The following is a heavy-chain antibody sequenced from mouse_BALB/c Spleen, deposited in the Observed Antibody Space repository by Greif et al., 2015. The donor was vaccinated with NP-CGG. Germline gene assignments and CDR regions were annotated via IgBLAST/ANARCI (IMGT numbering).Heavy chain of an antibody. CDR2: ISSGSSTI. J-gene: IGHJ3*01. Sequence: EVKLMESGGGLVQPGGSRKLSCAASGFTFSSFGMHWVRQAPEKGLEWVAYISSGSSTIYYADTVKGRFTISRDNPKNTLFLQMTSLRSEDTAMYYCARDYWFAYWGQGTLVTVSA. V-gene: IGHV5-17*02. CDR3: ARDYWFAY. CDR1: GFTFSSFG. D-gene: IGHD2-13*01.